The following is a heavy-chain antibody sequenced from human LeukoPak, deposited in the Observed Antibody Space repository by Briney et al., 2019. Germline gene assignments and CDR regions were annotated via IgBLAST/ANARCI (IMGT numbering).Heavy chain of an antibody. D-gene: IGHD3-9*01. J-gene: IGHJ6*03. CDR1: GFSFDDHT. V-gene: IGHV3-43*01. CDR3: ARDRVRYFDWSYYMDV. CDR2: ITWDGGTT. Sequence: SGGSLRLSCAASGFSFDDHTMNWVRQAPGKGLEWVSLITWDGGTTYNADSVKGRCTISRDNIKYSLYLQMNSLRAEDTAVYYCARDRVRYFDWSYYMDVWGKGTTVTVSS.